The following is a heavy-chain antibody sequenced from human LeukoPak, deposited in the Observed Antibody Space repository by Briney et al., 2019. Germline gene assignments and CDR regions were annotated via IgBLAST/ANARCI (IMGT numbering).Heavy chain of an antibody. CDR3: ARSLVVGATYPYH. CDR1: GFTFSSYE. CDR2: ISSSSSTI. D-gene: IGHD1-26*01. Sequence: GGSLRLSCAASGFTFSSYEMNWVRQAPGKGLEWVSYISSSSSTIYYADSVKGRFTVSRDNAKNSLYLQLNSLRAEDTAVYYCARSLVVGATYPYHWGQGTLVTVSS. J-gene: IGHJ5*02. V-gene: IGHV3-48*01.